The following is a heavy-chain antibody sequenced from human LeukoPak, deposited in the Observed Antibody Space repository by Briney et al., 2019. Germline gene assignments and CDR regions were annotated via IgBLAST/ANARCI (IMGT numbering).Heavy chain of an antibody. CDR2: ISTGGST. CDR1: GLTVSRHY. CDR3: ARDDYYDSSGLDY. V-gene: IGHV3-53*01. Sequence: PGGSLRLSCVVSGLTVSRHYMTWVRQAPGKGLEWLSVISTGGSTNYADSVKGRFTISRDNSKNILYLQMNSLRAEDTAVYYCARDDYYDSSGLDYWGQGILVTVSS. J-gene: IGHJ4*02. D-gene: IGHD3-22*01.